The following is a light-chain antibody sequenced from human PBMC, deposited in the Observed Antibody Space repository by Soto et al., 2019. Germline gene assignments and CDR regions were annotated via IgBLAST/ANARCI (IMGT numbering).Light chain of an antibody. CDR1: QSVSNSY. CDR2: GAS. CDR3: QQYGSSRT. Sequence: EIVLTQSPGTLSLSPGERATLSCRASQSVSNSYLAWYQQRPGQAPRLLIYGASSRATGIPDRFGGSGSGTDFTLTISRLEPEDFAVYYCQQYGSSRTFGQGTKVEIK. V-gene: IGKV3-20*01. J-gene: IGKJ1*01.